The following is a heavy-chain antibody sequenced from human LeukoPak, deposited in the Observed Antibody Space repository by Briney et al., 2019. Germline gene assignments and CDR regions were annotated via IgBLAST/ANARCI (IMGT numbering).Heavy chain of an antibody. Sequence: ASVKVSCKASGYTFTSYDINWVGQATGRGLEWMGWMNPNSGNTGYTQKFQGRVTMTRTTSISTASMELSSLRSEDTAVDYCARGLYRDYYYYMDVWGKGTTVTASS. J-gene: IGHJ6*03. CDR3: ARGLYRDYYYYMDV. CDR1: GYTFTSYD. D-gene: IGHD2/OR15-2a*01. CDR2: MNPNSGNT. V-gene: IGHV1-8*01.